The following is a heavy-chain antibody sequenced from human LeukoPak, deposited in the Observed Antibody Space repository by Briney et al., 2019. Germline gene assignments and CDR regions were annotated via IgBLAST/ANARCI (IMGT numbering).Heavy chain of an antibody. D-gene: IGHD2-15*01. Sequence: SVKVSCKASGGTFSSYAISWVRQAPGQGLEWMGRIIPILGIANYAQKFQGRVTITADKSTSTAYMELSSLRSEDTAVYYCARGTYCSGGSCYSWFDPWGQGTLVTVSS. CDR1: GGTFSSYA. J-gene: IGHJ5*02. V-gene: IGHV1-69*04. CDR2: IIPILGIA. CDR3: ARGTYCSGGSCYSWFDP.